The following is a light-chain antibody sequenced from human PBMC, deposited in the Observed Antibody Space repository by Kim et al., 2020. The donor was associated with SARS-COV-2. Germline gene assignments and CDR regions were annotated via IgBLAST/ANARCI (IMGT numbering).Light chain of an antibody. Sequence: DIQMTQSPSSLSASVGDRVTITCQASQGISNYLDWYQQKPGKAPKLLIYDASNLETGVPSRFSGSGSGTDFTFTINSLQPEDIATYYCQQYDNLPLTFGQGTKLE. CDR3: QQYDNLPLT. V-gene: IGKV1-33*01. CDR1: QGISNY. J-gene: IGKJ2*01. CDR2: DAS.